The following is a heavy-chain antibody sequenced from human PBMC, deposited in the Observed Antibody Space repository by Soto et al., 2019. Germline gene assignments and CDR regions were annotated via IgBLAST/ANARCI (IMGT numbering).Heavy chain of an antibody. Sequence: EVQLVESGGGLVQPGGSLRLSCVISGFTFSSYSMNWVRQSPGKGLEWVASISSASSSIDFADSVKGRFTISRDNVNNSVFLQMNSLRAEDTGIYYCARYDAFKAFDLWGQGTMVTVSS. CDR3: ARYDAFKAFDL. V-gene: IGHV3-21*01. J-gene: IGHJ3*01. D-gene: IGHD1-1*01. CDR2: ISSASSSI. CDR1: GFTFSSYS.